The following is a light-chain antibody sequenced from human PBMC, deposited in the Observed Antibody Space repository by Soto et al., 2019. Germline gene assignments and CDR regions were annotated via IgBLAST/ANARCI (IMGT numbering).Light chain of an antibody. CDR3: QQYNSYSRT. J-gene: IGKJ1*01. Sequence: DIQMTQSPSSVSASVGDRVTITFRASQTISSWLAWYQQKPGKAPKLLIYKASTLKSGVPSRFSGSGSGTEFTLTISSLQPDDFATYYCQQYNSYSRTFGQGTKVDI. CDR1: QTISSW. V-gene: IGKV1-5*03. CDR2: KAS.